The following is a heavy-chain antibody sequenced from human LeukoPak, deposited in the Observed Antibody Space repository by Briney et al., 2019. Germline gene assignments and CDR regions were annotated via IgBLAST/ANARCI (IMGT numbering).Heavy chain of an antibody. V-gene: IGHV3-33*01. Sequence: GSLRLSCAASGFTFSSYGMHWVRQAPGKGLEWVAVIWYDGSNKYYADSVKGRFTISRDNSKNTLYLQMNSLRAEDTAVYYCARGYCSGGSCYSFDYWGQGTLVTVSS. D-gene: IGHD2-15*01. CDR3: ARGYCSGGSCYSFDY. CDR1: GFTFSSYG. CDR2: IWYDGSNK. J-gene: IGHJ4*02.